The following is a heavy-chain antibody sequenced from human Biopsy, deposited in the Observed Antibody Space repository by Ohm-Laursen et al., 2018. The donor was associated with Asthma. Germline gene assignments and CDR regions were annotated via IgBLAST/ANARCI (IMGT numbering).Heavy chain of an antibody. D-gene: IGHD1-20*01. CDR2: IDQSGYT. J-gene: IGHJ5*02. CDR3: ARAAITGIRGWFDP. Sequence: TLSRTCTVYGGYLTGHYWNWIRQPPGKGLEWIGEIDQSGYTNYNPSLKSRVTISADTSKNQFHLNLSSVTAADTAVYFCARAAITGIRGWFDPWGQGTQVTVSS. CDR1: GGYLTGHY. V-gene: IGHV4-34*01.